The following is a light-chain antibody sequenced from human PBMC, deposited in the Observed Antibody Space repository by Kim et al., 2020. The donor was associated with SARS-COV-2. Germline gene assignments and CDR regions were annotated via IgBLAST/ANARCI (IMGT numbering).Light chain of an antibody. J-gene: IGKJ1*01. CDR1: QSVRNK. Sequence: VSPGERVTLSCRASQSVRNKLVWYQQKPGQAPRFLIFDASSRAPDVPDRFIGSGSGTEFTLTISSLDSEDFALYYCQQYNNWPRTFGPGTKVDIK. V-gene: IGKV3-15*01. CDR3: QQYNNWPRT. CDR2: DAS.